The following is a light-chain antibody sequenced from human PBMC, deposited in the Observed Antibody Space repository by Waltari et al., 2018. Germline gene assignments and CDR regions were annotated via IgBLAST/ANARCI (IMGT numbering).Light chain of an antibody. J-gene: IGKJ4*01. CDR3: QQRSNPLT. V-gene: IGKV3-11*01. CDR2: DAS. CDR1: QSVGSF. Sequence: EIVLTQSPATLSLSPGERATLSCRASQSVGSFLAWYQQKPGQAPRLLIYDASNRANGIPARFSCSGSGTDFTLTISSLEPEDFAVYYCQQRSNPLTFGGGTKVEIK.